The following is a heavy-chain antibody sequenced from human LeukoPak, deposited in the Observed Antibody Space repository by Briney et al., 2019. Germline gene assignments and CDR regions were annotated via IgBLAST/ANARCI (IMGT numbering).Heavy chain of an antibody. CDR2: IKQDGSEK. D-gene: IGHD3-9*01. J-gene: IGHJ4*02. CDR3: ARDQGRYFDWLPHFDY. Sequence: GGSLRLSCAASGFTFSSYAMSWVRQAPGKGLEWVANIKQDGSEKYYVDSVKGRFTISRDNAKNSLYLQMNSLRAEDTAVYYCARDQGRYFDWLPHFDYWGQGTLVTVSS. V-gene: IGHV3-7*01. CDR1: GFTFSSYA.